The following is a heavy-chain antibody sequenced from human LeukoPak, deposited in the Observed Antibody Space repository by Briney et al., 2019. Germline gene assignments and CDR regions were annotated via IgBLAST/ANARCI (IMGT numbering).Heavy chain of an antibody. D-gene: IGHD5-12*01. CDR3: ARPEATDAFDI. CDR2: INPNSGGT. J-gene: IGHJ3*02. V-gene: IGHV1-2*02. CDR1: GCTFTGYY. Sequence: GASVKVSCKASGCTFTGYYMHWVRQAPGQGLECMGWINPNSGGTNYAQKFQGRVTMTRDTSISTAYMELSRLRSDDTAVYYCARPEATDAFDIWGQGTMVTVSS.